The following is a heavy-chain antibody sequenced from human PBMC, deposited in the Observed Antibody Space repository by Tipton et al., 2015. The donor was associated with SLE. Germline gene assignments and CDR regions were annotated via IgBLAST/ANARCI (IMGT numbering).Heavy chain of an antibody. CDR1: GGSISTDDFY. Sequence: TLSLTCTVSGGSISTDDFYWSWIRQNPERGLEWIGYIYYSGRAYYNPSLKSRLSISLDTSKNHFSLTLTSVTAADTAVYYCARRKSGYRWGMDVWGQGTTVNVSS. V-gene: IGHV4-31*03. J-gene: IGHJ6*02. CDR3: ARRKSGYRWGMDV. D-gene: IGHD3-3*01. CDR2: IYYSGRA.